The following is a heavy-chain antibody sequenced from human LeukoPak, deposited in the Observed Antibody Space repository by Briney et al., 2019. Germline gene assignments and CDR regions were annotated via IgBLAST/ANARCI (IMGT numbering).Heavy chain of an antibody. CDR1: GFTFDDYA. CDR3: ARVGTVGGYYMDV. J-gene: IGHJ6*03. V-gene: IGHV3-9*01. Sequence: PGGSLRLSCAASGFTFDDYAMHWVRQAPGKGLEWVSGISWNSGSIGYADSVKGRFTISRDNAKNSLYLQMNSLRAEDTAVYYCARVGTVGGYYMDVWGKGTTVTVSS. D-gene: IGHD6-19*01. CDR2: ISWNSGSI.